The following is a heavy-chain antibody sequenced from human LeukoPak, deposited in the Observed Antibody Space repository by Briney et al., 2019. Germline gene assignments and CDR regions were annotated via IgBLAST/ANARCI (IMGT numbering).Heavy chain of an antibody. V-gene: IGHV1-69*06. Sequence: SVKVSCKASGGTFSSYAISWVRQAPGQGLEWMGGIIPIFGTANYAQKFQGRVTITADKSTSTAYMELSSLRSEDTAVYYCARDHCSGGSCLGGHWGQGTLVTVSS. D-gene: IGHD2-15*01. CDR2: IIPIFGTA. CDR3: ARDHCSGGSCLGGH. CDR1: GGTFSSYA. J-gene: IGHJ4*02.